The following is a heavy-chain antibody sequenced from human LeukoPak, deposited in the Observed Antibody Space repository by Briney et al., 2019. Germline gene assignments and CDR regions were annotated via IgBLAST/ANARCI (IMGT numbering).Heavy chain of an antibody. J-gene: IGHJ6*02. CDR3: ARVHSSSWYRPYYYYYGMDV. CDR1: GGSFSGYY. D-gene: IGHD6-13*01. Sequence: SETLSLTCAVYGGSFSGYYWSWLRQPPGKGLEWIGEINHSGSTNYNPSLKSRVTISVDTSKNQFSLKLSSVTAADTAVYYCARVHSSSWYRPYYYYYGMDVWGQGATVTVSS. CDR2: INHSGST. V-gene: IGHV4-34*01.